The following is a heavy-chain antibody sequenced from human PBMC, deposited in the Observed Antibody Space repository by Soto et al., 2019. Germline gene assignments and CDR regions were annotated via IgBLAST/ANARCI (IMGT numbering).Heavy chain of an antibody. Sequence: GGSLRLSCAASGFTFSSYAMSWVRQAPGKGLEWVSAISGSGGSTYYADSVKGRFTISRDNSKNTLYRQMNGLRAEDTAVYYCAKDTSYYDFWSGYSPYFDYWGQGTLVTVSS. D-gene: IGHD3-3*01. CDR1: GFTFSSYA. CDR2: ISGSGGST. CDR3: AKDTSYYDFWSGYSPYFDY. J-gene: IGHJ4*02. V-gene: IGHV3-23*01.